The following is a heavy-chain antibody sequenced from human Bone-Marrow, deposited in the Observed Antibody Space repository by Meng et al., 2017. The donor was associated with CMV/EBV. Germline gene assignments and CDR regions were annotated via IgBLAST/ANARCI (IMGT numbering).Heavy chain of an antibody. V-gene: IGHV3-21*01. Sequence: GGSLRLSRAASGFHISSYSMNWVRQAPGKGLEWVSSISSSSSYIYYADIVKSRFTISRDNAKTSLYLQMNSLRAEDTAVYYCARGLDSSGWYYYYYGMDVWGQGTTVTVSS. CDR1: GFHISSYS. CDR3: ARGLDSSGWYYYYYGMDV. J-gene: IGHJ6*02. D-gene: IGHD6-19*01. CDR2: ISSSSSYI.